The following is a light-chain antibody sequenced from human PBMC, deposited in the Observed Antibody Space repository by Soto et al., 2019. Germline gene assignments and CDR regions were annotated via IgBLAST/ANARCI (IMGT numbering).Light chain of an antibody. V-gene: IGLV2-14*01. Sequence: QTALTQPASVSGSPGQSITISCAGTMRDVGAYNLVSWYQQHPGRAPQLIIYEVRNRPSGISFRFSGSKSGNTASLTISGLQAEDEADYYCSSYTSKSSLIFGGGTKLTVL. CDR2: EVR. J-gene: IGLJ2*01. CDR1: MRDVGAYNL. CDR3: SSYTSKSSLI.